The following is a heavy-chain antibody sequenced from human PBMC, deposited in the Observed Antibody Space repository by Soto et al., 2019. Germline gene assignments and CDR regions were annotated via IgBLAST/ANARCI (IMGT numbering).Heavy chain of an antibody. CDR2: LFSDAER. V-gene: IGHV2-26*03. J-gene: IGHJ6*02. D-gene: IGHD2-8*01. CDR3: VRLNADSGSHYYAMDV. Sequence: QVTLKESGPVLVKPTETLTLTCTISGFSLTTGRMGVSWIRQPPGKALEWLAHLFSDAERSYRTSLQSSLNVYEGASGAQVVLTMTNMDPVDTGTYFCVRLNADSGSHYYAMDVWGQGAAVTVSS. CDR1: GFSLTTGRMG.